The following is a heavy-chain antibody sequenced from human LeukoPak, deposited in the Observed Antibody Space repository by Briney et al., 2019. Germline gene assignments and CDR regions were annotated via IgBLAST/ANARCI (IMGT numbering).Heavy chain of an antibody. J-gene: IGHJ4*02. CDR1: GFTFSIYA. D-gene: IGHD1-1*01. CDR3: ARVRWAGTWGDFDY. Sequence: GWALRLYCASSGFTFSIYAMHWLRQAPGKGLEYVSVISCNWGRTYYAISMKGRFTSSRDNSKNTLYLQMGSLRAEDMGVDYCARVRWAGTWGDFDYWGQGTLVTVSS. CDR2: ISCNWGRT. V-gene: IGHV3-64*01.